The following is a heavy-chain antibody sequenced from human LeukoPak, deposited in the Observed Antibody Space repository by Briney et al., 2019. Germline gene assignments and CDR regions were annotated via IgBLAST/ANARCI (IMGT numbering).Heavy chain of an antibody. D-gene: IGHD3-22*01. CDR1: GGTFSSYA. J-gene: IGHJ4*02. CDR3: ARLYTHYDSSGYYYEDY. Sequence: SVKVSCKASGGTFSSYAISWVRQAPGQGLEWMGGIIPIFGTAKYAQSFQGRVSIAADRSTSTAYMELSSLRSEDTAVYYCARLYTHYDSSGYYYEDYWGQGTLVTVSS. V-gene: IGHV1-69*06. CDR2: IIPIFGTA.